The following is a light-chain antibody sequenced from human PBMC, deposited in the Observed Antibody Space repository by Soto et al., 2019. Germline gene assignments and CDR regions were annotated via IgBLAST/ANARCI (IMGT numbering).Light chain of an antibody. Sequence: QSVLTQPPSASGTPGQRVTISCSGSSSNIGSNSVNWYQHFPGTAPKLLMYSNDQRPSGVPDRFSGSRSGTSASLAISGLQSEDEADYYCAAWEDSLNGHVFGSGTKLTVL. CDR3: AAWEDSLNGHV. V-gene: IGLV1-44*01. J-gene: IGLJ1*01. CDR2: SND. CDR1: SSNIGSNS.